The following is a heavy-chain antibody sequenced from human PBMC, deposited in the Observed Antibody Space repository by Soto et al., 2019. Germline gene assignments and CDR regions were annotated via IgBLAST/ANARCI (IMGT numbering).Heavy chain of an antibody. CDR3: GSRATTVGDHFDL. CDR1: GYTFTIYW. Sequence: PGESLKISCQVSGYTFTIYWIGRVRQMPGKGLEWMGIIYPSDSDTRYSPSFQGQVTISADQSINTAYLQGDSLTASHPAIHYCGSRATTVGDHFDLWGQGTPVTVSS. CDR2: IYPSDSDT. D-gene: IGHD4-17*01. J-gene: IGHJ4*02. V-gene: IGHV5-51*01.